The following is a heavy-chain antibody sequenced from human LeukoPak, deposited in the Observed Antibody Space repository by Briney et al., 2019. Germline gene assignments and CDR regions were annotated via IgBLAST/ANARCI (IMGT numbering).Heavy chain of an antibody. D-gene: IGHD6-13*01. CDR1: GGSISSGGYY. CDR2: IYHSGST. J-gene: IGHJ5*02. CDR3: ARLPSIAAAGNFDP. Sequence: RSETLSLTCTVSGGSISSGGYYWSWIRQPPGKGLEWIGYIYHSGSTYYNPSLKSRVTISVDRSKNQFSLKLSSVTAADTAVYYCARLPSIAAAGNFDPWGQGTLVTVSS. V-gene: IGHV4-30-2*01.